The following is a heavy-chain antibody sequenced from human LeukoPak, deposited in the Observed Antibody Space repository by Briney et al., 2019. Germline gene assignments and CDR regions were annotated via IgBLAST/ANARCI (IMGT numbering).Heavy chain of an antibody. CDR3: AREWYFYDTRGQDDAFDI. J-gene: IGHJ3*02. V-gene: IGHV3-7*05. Sequence: GGSLRLSCAASGFTFSSHWMSWVRQAPGKGLEWVANIRHDGNEKYYVDSVKGRFTISRDNAKSSLYLQMNILRAEDTAVYYCAREWYFYDTRGQDDAFDIWGQGTMVTVSS. CDR1: GFTFSSHW. D-gene: IGHD3-22*01. CDR2: IRHDGNEK.